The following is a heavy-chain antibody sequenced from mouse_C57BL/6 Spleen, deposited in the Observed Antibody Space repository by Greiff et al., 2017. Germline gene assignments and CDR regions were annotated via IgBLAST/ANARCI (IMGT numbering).Heavy chain of an antibody. V-gene: IGHV1-39*01. CDR3: AREYYGSGGDWYFDV. D-gene: IGHD1-1*01. CDR2: INPNYGTT. J-gene: IGHJ1*03. Sequence: EVKLQESGPELVKPGASVKISCKASGYSFTDYNLNWVKQSNGKSLEWIGVINPNYGTTSYNQKFKGKATLTVDQSSSTAYMQLNSLTSEDSAVYYCAREYYGSGGDWYFDVWGTGTTVTVSS. CDR1: GYSFTDYN.